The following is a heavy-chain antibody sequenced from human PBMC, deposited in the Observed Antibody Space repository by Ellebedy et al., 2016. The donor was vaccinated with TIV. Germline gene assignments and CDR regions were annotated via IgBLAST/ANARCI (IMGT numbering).Heavy chain of an antibody. CDR2: IKNKANSYTT. CDR1: GFTFSDHY. D-gene: IGHD2-2*01. J-gene: IGHJ3*02. CDR3: AKGRISSTYDGLDI. Sequence: GESLKISCAASGFTFSDHYMDWVRQAPGKGLEWVGRIKNKANSYTTEYAASVKGRFSISRDDSKQSLDLQMNNLRAEDTALYYCAKGRISSTYDGLDIWGQGTMVTVSS. V-gene: IGHV3-72*01.